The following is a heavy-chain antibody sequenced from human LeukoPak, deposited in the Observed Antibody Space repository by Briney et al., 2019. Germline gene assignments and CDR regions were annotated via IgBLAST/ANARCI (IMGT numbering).Heavy chain of an antibody. V-gene: IGHV4-34*09. CDR1: GGSFSGYY. CDR3: ARVLGKTQIDY. J-gene: IGHJ4*02. Sequence: SETLSLTCAVYGGSFSGYYWSWIRQPPGKGLEWIGEINHSGSTYYNPSLKSRVTISVDTSKNQFSLKLSSVTAADTAVYYCARVLGKTQIDYWGQGTLVTVSS. CDR2: INHSGST. D-gene: IGHD1-14*01.